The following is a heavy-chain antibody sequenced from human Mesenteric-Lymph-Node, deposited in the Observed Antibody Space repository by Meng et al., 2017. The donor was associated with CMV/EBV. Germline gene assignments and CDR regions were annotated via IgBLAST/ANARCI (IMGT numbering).Heavy chain of an antibody. CDR1: GYTFTDYS. V-gene: IGHV1-18*04. J-gene: IGHJ5*02. Sequence: KVSCKTSGYTFTDYSITWVRQAPGQGLEWMAWISTYNGNTNYVPKLQGRVTATTDTSTSTVYMELRSLRSDDTAIYYCARGRWGFDPWGQGTLVTVSS. CDR3: ARGRWGFDP. CDR2: ISTYNGNT. D-gene: IGHD5-24*01.